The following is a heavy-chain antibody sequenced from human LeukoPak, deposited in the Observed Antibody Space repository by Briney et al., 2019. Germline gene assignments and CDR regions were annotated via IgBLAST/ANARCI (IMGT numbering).Heavy chain of an antibody. CDR3: AKDLISMVRGSPMDV. D-gene: IGHD3-10*01. CDR1: GFTFSSYG. J-gene: IGHJ6*02. Sequence: LPGGSLRLSCAASGFTFSSYGMHWVRQAPGKGLEWVALITYDGYYKYYADSVKGRFTISGDNSKNMYLQMNSLRAEDTAVYYCAKDLISMVRGSPMDVWGQGTTVTVSS. CDR2: ITYDGYYK. V-gene: IGHV3-30*18.